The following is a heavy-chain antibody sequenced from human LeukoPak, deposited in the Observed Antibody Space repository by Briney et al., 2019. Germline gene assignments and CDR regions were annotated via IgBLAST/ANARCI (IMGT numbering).Heavy chain of an antibody. V-gene: IGHV1-24*01. Sequence: GASVKVSCKVSGYTLTELSMHWVRQAPGKGLEGMGGFDPEDGETIYAQKFQGRVTMTEETSTDTAYMELSSLRSEDTAVYYCATDLHCSSTSCPFDYWGQGTLVTVSS. D-gene: IGHD2-2*01. CDR1: GYTLTELS. CDR2: FDPEDGET. J-gene: IGHJ4*02. CDR3: ATDLHCSSTSCPFDY.